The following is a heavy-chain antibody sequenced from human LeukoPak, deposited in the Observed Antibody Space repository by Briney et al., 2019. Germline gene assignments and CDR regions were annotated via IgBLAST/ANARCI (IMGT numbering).Heavy chain of an antibody. J-gene: IGHJ3*02. Sequence: SETLSLTCTVSGGSLRNYYWSWVRQPPGKGLDWIGYIYSIGSTDYTPSLKSRLTISVDTSNNQFSLKLSSVTAADTAVYYCARHDDHGRAFEIWGHGTMVTVSS. CDR2: IYSIGST. D-gene: IGHD4-17*01. CDR3: ARHDDHGRAFEI. V-gene: IGHV4-59*08. CDR1: GGSLRNYY.